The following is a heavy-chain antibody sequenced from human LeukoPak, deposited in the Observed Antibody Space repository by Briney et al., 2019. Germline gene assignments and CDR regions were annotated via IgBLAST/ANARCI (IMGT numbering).Heavy chain of an antibody. J-gene: IGHJ4*02. D-gene: IGHD1-26*01. Sequence: SGTLSLTCAVSGGSISSSNWWSWVRQPPGKGLEWIWEIYHSGSTNYNPSLKSRVTISVDKSKNQFSLKLSSVTAADTAVYYCARGGLAFPHSDSGSYYFDYWGQGTLVTVSS. CDR1: GGSISSSNW. CDR3: ARGGLAFPHSDSGSYYFDY. V-gene: IGHV4-4*02. CDR2: IYHSGST.